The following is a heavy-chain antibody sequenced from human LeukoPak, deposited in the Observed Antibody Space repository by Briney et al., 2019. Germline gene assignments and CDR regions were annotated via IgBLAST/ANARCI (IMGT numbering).Heavy chain of an antibody. J-gene: IGHJ4*02. CDR1: GFTFSGYS. Sequence: GGSLRLSCAASGFTFSGYSMNWVRQAPGKGLEWVSYISSSSSTIYYADSVKGRFTISRDNAKNSLYLQMNSLRVEDTAVYYCARDRVGANGYWGQGTLVTVSS. D-gene: IGHD1-26*01. CDR3: ARDRVGANGY. CDR2: ISSSSSTI. V-gene: IGHV3-48*01.